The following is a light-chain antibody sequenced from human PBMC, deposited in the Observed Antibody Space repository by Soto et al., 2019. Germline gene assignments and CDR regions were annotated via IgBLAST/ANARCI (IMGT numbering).Light chain of an antibody. CDR1: SSDVGYNL. CDR3: CSYAGSHVV. CDR2: EVT. J-gene: IGLJ2*01. V-gene: IGLV2-23*02. Sequence: QSALTQPASVSGSPGQSITISCNGTSSDVGYNLVSWFQQHSGKAPKLMIYEVTKRPSGVSNRFSGSKSGNTASLTISELQAEDEADYHCCSYAGSHVVFGGGTKVTVL.